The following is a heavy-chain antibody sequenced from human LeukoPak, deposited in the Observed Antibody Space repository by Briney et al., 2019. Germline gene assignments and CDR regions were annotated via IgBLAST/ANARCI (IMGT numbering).Heavy chain of an antibody. CDR3: ARGGTGYCSSTSCTFDY. J-gene: IGHJ4*02. D-gene: IGHD2-2*01. CDR1: DGSFSGSY. CDR2: INHSGNT. Sequence: SETLSLTCAVYDGSFSGSYWSWIRQPPGKGLEWIGEINHSGNTNYKSSLKSRVTISVDTSKNQFSLKLSSVTAADTAVYYCARGGTGYCSSTSCTFDYWGQGTLVTVSS. V-gene: IGHV4-34*01.